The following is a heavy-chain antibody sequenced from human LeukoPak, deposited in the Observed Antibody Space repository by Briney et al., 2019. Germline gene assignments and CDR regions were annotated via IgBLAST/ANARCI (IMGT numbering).Heavy chain of an antibody. V-gene: IGHV3-9*01. Sequence: GRSLRLSCAASGFSFDDYAMHWVRQAPGKGLEWVSGISWNSGSKGHADSVKGRFTISRDNAKNSLYLQMNSLRAEDTAVYYCARPGFLDTAMVRVPTAFDIWGQGTMVTVSS. D-gene: IGHD5-18*01. CDR3: ARPGFLDTAMVRVPTAFDI. J-gene: IGHJ3*02. CDR2: ISWNSGSK. CDR1: GFSFDDYA.